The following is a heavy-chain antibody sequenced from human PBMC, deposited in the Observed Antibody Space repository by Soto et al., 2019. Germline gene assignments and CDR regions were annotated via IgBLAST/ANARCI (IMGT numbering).Heavy chain of an antibody. D-gene: IGHD3-16*01. V-gene: IGHV4-59*08. Sequence: QVQLQESGPGLVKPSETLSLTCTVSGGSISSYYWSWIRQPPGKGLEWMGYIYYSGSTNYNPSLKSRVPLSVDTSKNQFSLKLSSVTAADSAVYYCASLWGWSVDYWGQGTLVTVSS. CDR3: ASLWGWSVDY. CDR1: GGSISSYY. CDR2: IYYSGST. J-gene: IGHJ4*02.